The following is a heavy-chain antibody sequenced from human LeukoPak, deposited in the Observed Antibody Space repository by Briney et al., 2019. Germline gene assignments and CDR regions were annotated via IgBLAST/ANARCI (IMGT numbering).Heavy chain of an antibody. J-gene: IGHJ4*02. V-gene: IGHV3-23*01. D-gene: IGHD3-22*01. CDR3: AKDQNYYDSSGISDY. CDR2: ISGSGGST. Sequence: GGSLRLSCAASGFTFSSYAMSWVHQAPGKGLEWVSGISGSGGSTYYADSVKGRFTISRDNSKNTLYLQMNSLRAEDTAVYYCAKDQNYYDSSGISDYWGQGTLVTVSS. CDR1: GFTFSSYA.